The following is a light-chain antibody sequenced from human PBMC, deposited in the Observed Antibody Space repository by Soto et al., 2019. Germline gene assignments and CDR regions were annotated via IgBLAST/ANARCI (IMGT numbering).Light chain of an antibody. CDR3: QQYCSSPWT. CDR1: QSVSSNY. CDR2: GAF. V-gene: IGKV3-20*01. J-gene: IGKJ1*01. Sequence: EIVLTQSPGTLSLSPGERATLSCRASQSVSSNYLAWYQQKPGQAPRPLIYGAFSRDTGIPDRFSGCGAVTDFTLTISGLESEDFAVYYCQQYCSSPWTFGQGTKVEIK.